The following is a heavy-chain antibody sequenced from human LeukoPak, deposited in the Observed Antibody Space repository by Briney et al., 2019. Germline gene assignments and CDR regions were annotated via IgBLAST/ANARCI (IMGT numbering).Heavy chain of an antibody. CDR1: GGSISSYY. CDR2: IYYSGST. V-gene: IGHV4-59*01. J-gene: IGHJ4*02. Sequence: NPSETLSLTCTVSGGSISSYYWSWIRQPPGKGLEWIGYIYYSGSTNYNPSLKSRVTISVDTSKNQFSLRLSSVTAADTAVYYCARVTGYMIEDYFDYWGQGTLVTASS. CDR3: ARVTGYMIEDYFDY. D-gene: IGHD3-22*01.